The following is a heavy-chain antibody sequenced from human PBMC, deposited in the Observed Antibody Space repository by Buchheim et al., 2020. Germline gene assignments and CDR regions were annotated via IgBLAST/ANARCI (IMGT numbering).Heavy chain of an antibody. CDR3: ATFLWFGELLYYYYGMDV. Sequence: QVQLVQSGAEVKKPGSSVKVSCKASGGTFSSYAISWVRQAPGQGLEWMGRIIPILGIANYAQKFQGRVTITADKSTSTAYMELSSLRSEDTAVYYCATFLWFGELLYYYYGMDVWGQGTT. D-gene: IGHD3-10*01. J-gene: IGHJ6*02. CDR2: IIPILGIA. CDR1: GGTFSSYA. V-gene: IGHV1-69*04.